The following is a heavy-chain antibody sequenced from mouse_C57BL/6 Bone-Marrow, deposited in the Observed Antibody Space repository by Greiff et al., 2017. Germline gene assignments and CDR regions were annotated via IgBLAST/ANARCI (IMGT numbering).Heavy chain of an antibody. D-gene: IGHD1-2*01. Sequence: EVQGVESGGGLVKPGGSLKLSCAASGFTFSSYTMSWVRQTPEKRLEWVATISGGGGNTYYPDSVKGRFTISRDNAKNTLYLQMSSLRSEDTALDYCARHLRQPPAYWGQGTLVTVSA. CDR1: GFTFSSYT. J-gene: IGHJ3*01. CDR2: ISGGGGNT. CDR3: ARHLRQPPAY. V-gene: IGHV5-9*01.